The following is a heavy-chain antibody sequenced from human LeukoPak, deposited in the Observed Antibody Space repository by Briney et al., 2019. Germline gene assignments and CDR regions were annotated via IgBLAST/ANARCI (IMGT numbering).Heavy chain of an antibody. CDR1: GFTFSSYG. CDR3: AKVTGDIVVVVAATRGLYYFDY. J-gene: IGHJ4*02. D-gene: IGHD2-15*01. CDR2: ISGSGGST. V-gene: IGHV3-23*01. Sequence: GGTLRLSCAASGFTFSSYGMSWVRQAPGKGLEWGSAISGSGGSTYYADSVKGRFTISRDNSKSTLYLQINSLRAEDTAVYYCAKVTGDIVVVVAATRGLYYFDYWGQGTLVTVSS.